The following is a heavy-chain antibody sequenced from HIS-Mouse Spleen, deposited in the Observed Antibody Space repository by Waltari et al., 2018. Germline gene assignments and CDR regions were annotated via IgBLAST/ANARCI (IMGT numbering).Heavy chain of an antibody. CDR3: AREIPYSSSWYDWYFDL. Sequence: QVQLVQAGAEVKKPGASVKVSCKASGYTFTGHYMHWVRTAPGQGLEWMGWINPNSGGPNYAQKFQGRVTMTRDTSISTAYMELSRLRSDDTAVYYCAREIPYSSSWYDWYFDLWGRGTLVTVSS. V-gene: IGHV1-2*02. CDR1: GYTFTGHY. D-gene: IGHD6-13*01. CDR2: INPNSGGP. J-gene: IGHJ2*01.